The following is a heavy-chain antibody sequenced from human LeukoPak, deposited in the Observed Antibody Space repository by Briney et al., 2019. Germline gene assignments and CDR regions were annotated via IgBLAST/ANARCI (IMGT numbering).Heavy chain of an antibody. Sequence: GGSLRLSCAASGFTLSSYSMNWVRQAPGKGLEWVSSISSSSSYIYYADSVKGRFTISRDNAKNSLYLQMNSLRAEDTAVYYCAREGRSYDYVWGSYRSSFDYWGQGTLVTVSS. CDR2: ISSSSSYI. V-gene: IGHV3-21*01. J-gene: IGHJ4*02. D-gene: IGHD3-16*02. CDR1: GFTLSSYS. CDR3: AREGRSYDYVWGSYRSSFDY.